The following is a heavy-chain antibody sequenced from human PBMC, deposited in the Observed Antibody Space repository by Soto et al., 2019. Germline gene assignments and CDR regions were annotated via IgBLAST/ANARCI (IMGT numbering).Heavy chain of an antibody. CDR2: IYYSGST. Sequence: QVQLQEARPGLVKPSETLSLTCTVSGGSISSYYWSWIRQPPGKGLEWIGYIYYSGSTNYKPSLKSRVAISVDTSKPQSPLKLSCVTAAYTGVECCARRYSSAIDIWGQGIMVSVAS. J-gene: IGHJ3*02. V-gene: IGHV4-59*08. CDR1: GGSISSYY. CDR3: ARRYSSAIDI. D-gene: IGHD6-13*01.